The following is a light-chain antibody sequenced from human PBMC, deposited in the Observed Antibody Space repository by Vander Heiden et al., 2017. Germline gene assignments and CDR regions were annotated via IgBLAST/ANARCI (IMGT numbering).Light chain of an antibody. CDR1: QSISNY. CDR3: QQSYNTPLT. Sequence: DIQMTQSPSSLSASVGDRVTITCRASQSISNYLNWYQQKPGKAPKLLIYTASSLESGVPSRFSGSGSGTDFSLTISSLQPEDFATFYCQQSYNTPLTIGPGTRVDI. CDR2: TAS. J-gene: IGKJ3*01. V-gene: IGKV1-39*01.